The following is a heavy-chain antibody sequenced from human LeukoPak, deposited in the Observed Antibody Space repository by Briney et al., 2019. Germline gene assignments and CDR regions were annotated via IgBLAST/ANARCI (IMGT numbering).Heavy chain of an antibody. CDR1: GYTFTSYD. D-gene: IGHD3-10*01. Sequence: GASVKVSCKASGYTFTSYDINWVRQATGQGLEWMGWMNPNSDNTGYAQKFQGRVTMTRNASISTAYMELSSLRSEDTAVYYCARGDYGSGSYYSNWFDPWGQGTLVTVSP. CDR3: ARGDYGSGSYYSNWFDP. J-gene: IGHJ5*02. CDR2: MNPNSDNT. V-gene: IGHV1-8*01.